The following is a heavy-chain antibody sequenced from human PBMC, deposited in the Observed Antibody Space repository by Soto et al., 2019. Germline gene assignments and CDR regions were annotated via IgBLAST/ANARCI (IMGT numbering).Heavy chain of an antibody. CDR2: ISSGSSYI. J-gene: IGHJ6*02. CDR3: ARDRVKIRGGYYHYYGMAV. V-gene: IGHV3-21*02. D-gene: IGHD3-10*01. Sequence: DVQLEESGGGLVKPGGSLRLSCVASEFTFSVYSMNWVRQAPGKGLEWVSSISSGSSYIYYADSVKGRFTISRDNNKSSLFMHMNSPRVDGTAVYYFARDRVKIRGGYYHYYGMAVGGQGTAVTVSS. CDR1: EFTFSVYS.